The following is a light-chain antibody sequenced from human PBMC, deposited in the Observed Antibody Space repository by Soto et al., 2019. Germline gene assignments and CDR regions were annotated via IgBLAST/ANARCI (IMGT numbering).Light chain of an antibody. Sequence: QSVLTQPPSASGSPGQSVAISCTGTSSDVGGYNYVSWYQQHPGKAPKLMIYEVNKRPSGVPDRFSGSKSGNTASLTISGLRAEDEADYYCCSHAGNNNYVFGTGTKVTVL. J-gene: IGLJ1*01. CDR2: EVN. CDR1: SSDVGGYNY. CDR3: CSHAGNNNYV. V-gene: IGLV2-8*01.